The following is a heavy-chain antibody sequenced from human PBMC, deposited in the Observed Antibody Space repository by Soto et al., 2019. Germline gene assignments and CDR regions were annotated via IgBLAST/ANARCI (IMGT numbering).Heavy chain of an antibody. J-gene: IGHJ4*02. CDR1: GGSISSGGYY. CDR3: ARGFTMAKYYFDY. Sequence: QVQLQESGPGLVKPSQTLSLTCTVSGGSISSGGYYWSWIRQHPGKGLEWIGYIYYSGSTYYNPSLKSRVTMSVDTSKHQFSLKLSSVTAADTAVYYCARGFTMAKYYFDYWGQGTLVTVSS. V-gene: IGHV4-31*03. CDR2: IYYSGST. D-gene: IGHD3-10*01.